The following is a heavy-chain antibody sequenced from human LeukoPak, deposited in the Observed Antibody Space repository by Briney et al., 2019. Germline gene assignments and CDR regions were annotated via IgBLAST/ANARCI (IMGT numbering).Heavy chain of an antibody. CDR1: GGSISSSSYY. V-gene: IGHV4-39*07. J-gene: IGHJ4*02. Sequence: SQTLSLTCTVSGGSISSSSYYWGWIRQPPGKGREWIGSIYYSGSTYYNPSLKSRVTISVDTSKNQFSLKLSSVTAADTAVYYCARDPSGGDSGGYWGQGTLVTVSS. CDR2: IYYSGST. D-gene: IGHD4-17*01. CDR3: ARDPSGGDSGGY.